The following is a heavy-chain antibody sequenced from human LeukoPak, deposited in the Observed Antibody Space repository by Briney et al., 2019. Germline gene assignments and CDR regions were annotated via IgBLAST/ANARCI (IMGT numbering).Heavy chain of an antibody. V-gene: IGHV4-59*01. CDR3: ARMVTFGGVIV. J-gene: IGHJ4*02. D-gene: IGHD3-16*02. CDR2: IYYSGST. Sequence: PSETLSLTCTVSGGSISTNYWSWIRQPPGKGLEWIDYIYYSGSTNYNPSIKSRITISIDTSKNQFSLKLSSVTAADTAVYYCARMVTFGGVIVWGQGTLVTVSS. CDR1: GGSISTNY.